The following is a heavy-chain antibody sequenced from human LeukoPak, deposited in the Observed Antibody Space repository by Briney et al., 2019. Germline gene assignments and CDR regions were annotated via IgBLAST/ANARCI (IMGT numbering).Heavy chain of an antibody. CDR1: EFSVGSNY. Sequence: GGSLRLSCAASEFSVGSNYMTWVRQAPGKGLEWVSLIYSGGSTYYADSVKGRFTISRDNSKNTLYLQMNSLRAEDTAVYYCARAMRGSYHHYYYYYMDVWGKGTTVTVSS. D-gene: IGHD1-26*01. CDR3: ARAMRGSYHHYYYYYMDV. V-gene: IGHV3-66*01. CDR2: IYSGGST. J-gene: IGHJ6*03.